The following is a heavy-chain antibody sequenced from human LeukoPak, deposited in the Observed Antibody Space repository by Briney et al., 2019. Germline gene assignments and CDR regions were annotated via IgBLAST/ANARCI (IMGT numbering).Heavy chain of an antibody. CDR2: TYYSGST. V-gene: IGHV4-59*01. CDR3: ARSDYESYYFDY. J-gene: IGHJ4*02. D-gene: IGHD5-12*01. CDR1: GGSISSYY. Sequence: SETLSLTCTVSGGSISSYYWSWIRQPPGKGLEWIGYTYYSGSTNYNPSLKSRVTISVDTSKNQFSLKLSSVTAADTAVYYCARSDYESYYFDYWGQGTLVTVSS.